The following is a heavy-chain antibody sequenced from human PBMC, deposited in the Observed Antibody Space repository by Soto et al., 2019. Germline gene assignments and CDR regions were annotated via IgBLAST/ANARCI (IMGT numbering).Heavy chain of an antibody. Sequence: SVKVSCKASGGTFSSYAISWVRQAPGQGLEWMGGIIPIFGTANYAQKFQGRVTITADESTSTAYMELSSLRSEDTAVYYCARDRADYYDSSGYYNYWGQGTLVTVSS. J-gene: IGHJ4*02. CDR3: ARDRADYYDSSGYYNY. CDR1: GGTFSSYA. D-gene: IGHD3-22*01. V-gene: IGHV1-69*13. CDR2: IIPIFGTA.